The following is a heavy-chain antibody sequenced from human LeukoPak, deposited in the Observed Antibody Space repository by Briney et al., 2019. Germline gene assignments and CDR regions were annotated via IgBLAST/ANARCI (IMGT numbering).Heavy chain of an antibody. CDR3: ARSSEGRYYYDSSGFSYYYYYMDV. Sequence: SETPSLTCTVSGGSISSYYWSWIRQPPGKGLEWIGYIYYSGSTYYNPSLRSRVTISVDTSKNQFSLKLSSVTAADTAVYYCARSSEGRYYYDSSGFSYYYYYMDVWGKGTTVTISS. CDR1: GGSISSYY. CDR2: IYYSGST. V-gene: IGHV4-59*01. J-gene: IGHJ6*03. D-gene: IGHD3-22*01.